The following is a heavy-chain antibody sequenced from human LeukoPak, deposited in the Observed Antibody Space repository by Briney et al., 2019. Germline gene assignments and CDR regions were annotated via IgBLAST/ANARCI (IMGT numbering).Heavy chain of an antibody. J-gene: IGHJ4*02. CDR3: ARELAARQDLDY. D-gene: IGHD6-6*01. CDR1: KFTFSSHE. CDR2: ISDTGTRI. Sequence: PGGSLRLSCAVSKFTFSSHEMNWVRQAPGKGLEWVSYISDTGTRIYYADSVKGRFTISRDNAKNSLYLQMNSLRAEDTAVYYCARELAARQDLDYWGQGTLVTVSS. V-gene: IGHV3-48*03.